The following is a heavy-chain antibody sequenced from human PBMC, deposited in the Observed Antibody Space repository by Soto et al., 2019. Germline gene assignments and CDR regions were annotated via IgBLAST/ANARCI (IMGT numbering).Heavy chain of an antibody. CDR2: IYYSGTT. J-gene: IGHJ4*02. CDR3: ARHANGVTAD. Sequence: QVRLQESGPRLARPSETLSLTCTVSGGSIINNYWRWIRQPPGKGLEWIGYIYYSGTTYYNTSLQGRLIISVGTSKNQFSLNLNSVTAADTAVYYCARHANGVTADWGKGILVTVSS. D-gene: IGHD2-8*01. CDR1: GGSIINNY. V-gene: IGHV4-59*08.